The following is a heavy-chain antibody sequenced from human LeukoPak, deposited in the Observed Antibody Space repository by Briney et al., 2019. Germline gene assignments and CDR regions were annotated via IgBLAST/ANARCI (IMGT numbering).Heavy chain of an antibody. D-gene: IGHD4-23*01. Sequence: PGGSLRLSCAASGFTFSSYEMNWVRQAPGKGLEWVSYISSSSSTIYYADSVKGRFTISRDNAKNSLYLQMNSLRAEDTAVYYCASPLRGGYYGGNQYYFDYWGQGTLVTVSS. J-gene: IGHJ4*02. CDR3: ASPLRGGYYGGNQYYFDY. CDR2: ISSSSSTI. V-gene: IGHV3-48*01. CDR1: GFTFSSYE.